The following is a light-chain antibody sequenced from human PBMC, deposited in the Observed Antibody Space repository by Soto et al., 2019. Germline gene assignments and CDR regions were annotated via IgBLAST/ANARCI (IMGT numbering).Light chain of an antibody. CDR3: ATWDDSLNGVV. CDR1: SSDVGDYNY. J-gene: IGLJ2*01. Sequence: QSVLTQPASVSGSPGQSITISCTGTSSDVGDYNYVSWYQQQPGKAPKLIIYEVRNRPSGVPDRFSGSKSGTSASLAISGLQSDDEADYYCATWDDSLNGVVFGGGT. CDR2: EVR. V-gene: IGLV2-14*01.